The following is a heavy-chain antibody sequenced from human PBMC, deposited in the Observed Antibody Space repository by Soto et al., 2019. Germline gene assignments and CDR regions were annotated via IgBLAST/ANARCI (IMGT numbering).Heavy chain of an antibody. CDR2: ISWNSGSI. CDR3: AEDRGLVLSFYFDY. CDR1: GFTFDDYA. J-gene: IGHJ4*02. V-gene: IGHV3-9*01. D-gene: IGHD6-19*01. Sequence: EVQLVESGGGLVQPGRSLRLSCAASGFTFDDYAMNWVRQAPGKGLEWVSGISWNSGSIGYADSVKGRFTISRDNAKNSLYLQRNSLRAEDTALYYCAEDRGLVLSFYFDYWGQGTLFTVSS.